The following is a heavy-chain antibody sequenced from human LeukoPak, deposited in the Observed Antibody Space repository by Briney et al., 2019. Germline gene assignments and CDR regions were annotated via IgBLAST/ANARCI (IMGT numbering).Heavy chain of an antibody. CDR2: IYHSGST. D-gene: IGHD3-3*01. Sequence: SETLSLTCAVSGYSISSGCYWGWIRQPPGKGLEWIGSIYHSGSTYYNPSLKSRVTISVDTSKNQFSLKLSSVTAADTAVYYCARSNYDFWSGYCDYWGQGTLVTVSS. V-gene: IGHV4-38-2*01. J-gene: IGHJ4*02. CDR3: ARSNYDFWSGYCDY. CDR1: GYSISSGCY.